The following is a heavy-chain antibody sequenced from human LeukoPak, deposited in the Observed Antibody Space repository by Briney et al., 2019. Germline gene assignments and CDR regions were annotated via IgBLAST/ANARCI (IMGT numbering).Heavy chain of an antibody. CDR1: GGSISNYY. J-gene: IGHJ4*02. CDR2: IYYSGST. CDR3: ARRPGYSYALPEWYFDY. D-gene: IGHD5-18*01. V-gene: IGHV4-59*12. Sequence: SETLSLTCTVSGGSISNYYWSWIRQLPGKGLEWIGYIYYSGSTAYNPSLKSRVTISVDTSKSQFSLKLSSVTAADTAVYYCARRPGYSYALPEWYFDYWGQGTLVTVSS.